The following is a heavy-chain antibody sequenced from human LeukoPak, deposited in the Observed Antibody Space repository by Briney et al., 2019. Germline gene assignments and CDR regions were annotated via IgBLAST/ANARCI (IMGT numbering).Heavy chain of an antibody. CDR1: GGSISSYY. CDR3: ARAVPAAEYPGWFDP. V-gene: IGHV4-59*01. D-gene: IGHD2-2*01. CDR2: IYYSGST. Sequence: SETLSLTCTVSGGSISSYYWSWIRQPPGKGLEWIGYIYYSGSTNYNPSLKSRVAISVDTSKSQFSLKLDSVTAADTAVYYCARAVPAAEYPGWFDPWGQGTLVTVSS. J-gene: IGHJ5*02.